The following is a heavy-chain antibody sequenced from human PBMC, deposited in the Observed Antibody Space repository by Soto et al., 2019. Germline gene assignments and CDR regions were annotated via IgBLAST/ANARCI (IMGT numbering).Heavy chain of an antibody. CDR3: ARAGLMVRGVTGYYYFGMDV. J-gene: IGHJ6*02. CDR2: INHSGST. D-gene: IGHD3-10*01. Sequence: SETLSLTYAVYGGSFRAYYWSWIRKPQGKGLEWIGEINHSGSTNYNPSLKSRVTISVDTSKNQFSLKLSSVTAADTAVYYCARAGLMVRGVTGYYYFGMDVWVQVSTVP. V-gene: IGHV4-34*01. CDR1: GGSFRAYY.